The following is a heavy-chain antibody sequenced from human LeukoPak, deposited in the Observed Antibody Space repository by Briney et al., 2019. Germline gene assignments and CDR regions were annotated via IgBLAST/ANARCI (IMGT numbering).Heavy chain of an antibody. Sequence: PGGSLRLSCGASGFTFSSYSMNWVRQAPGKGLEWLSYISSSSSTIYYADSVKGRFTISRDNAKNSLYLQMNSLRAEDTAVYSCARRLPWFGESYYYYYMDVWGRGTTVTVSS. CDR2: ISSSSSTI. CDR1: GFTFSSYS. V-gene: IGHV3-48*01. D-gene: IGHD3-10*01. CDR3: ARRLPWFGESYYYYYMDV. J-gene: IGHJ6*03.